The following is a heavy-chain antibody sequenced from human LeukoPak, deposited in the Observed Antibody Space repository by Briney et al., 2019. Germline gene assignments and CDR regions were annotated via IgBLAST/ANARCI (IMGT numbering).Heavy chain of an antibody. CDR1: GFTFSSYW. CDR2: IKQDGSEK. D-gene: IGHD2-2*01. Sequence: PGGSLRLSCAASGFTFSSYWMSWVRQAPGKGLEWVANIKQDGSEKYYVDSVKGRFTIFRDNAKNSLYLQMNSLRAEDTAVYYCARDLRYCSSTSCYSYYYGMDVWGQGTTVTVSS. CDR3: ARDLRYCSSTSCYSYYYGMDV. V-gene: IGHV3-7*01. J-gene: IGHJ6*02.